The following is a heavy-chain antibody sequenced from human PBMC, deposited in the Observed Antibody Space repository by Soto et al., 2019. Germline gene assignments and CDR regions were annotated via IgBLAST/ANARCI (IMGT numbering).Heavy chain of an antibody. CDR1: GYTFTSYY. V-gene: IGHV1-46*01. Sequence: ASVKVSCKASGYTFTSYYMHWVRQAPGQGLEWMGIISPSGGSTSYAQKFQGRVTMTRDTSTSTVYMELSSLRSEDTAVYYCARDRFYDSSGYGGIDYWGQGTLVTVSS. D-gene: IGHD3-22*01. CDR2: ISPSGGST. CDR3: ARDRFYDSSGYGGIDY. J-gene: IGHJ4*02.